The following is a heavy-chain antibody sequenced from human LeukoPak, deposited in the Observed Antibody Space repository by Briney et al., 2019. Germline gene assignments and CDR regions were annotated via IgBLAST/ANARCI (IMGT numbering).Heavy chain of an antibody. D-gene: IGHD6-6*01. Sequence: ASVKVSCKASGYTFTGYGINWVRQAPGQGLEWMGWINPNSGGTNSAQKFQGRVTMTRDSSISTAYMEISRLTSDDTAVYHCARVGSITARKNYFDYWGQGTLVTVSS. J-gene: IGHJ4*02. V-gene: IGHV1-2*02. CDR3: ARVGSITARKNYFDY. CDR2: INPNSGGT. CDR1: GYTFTGYG.